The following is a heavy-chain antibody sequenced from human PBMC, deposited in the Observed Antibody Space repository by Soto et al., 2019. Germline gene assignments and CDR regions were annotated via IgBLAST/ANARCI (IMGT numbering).Heavy chain of an antibody. D-gene: IGHD1-1*01. Sequence: SETLSLTCTVSGGFIDNYYWNWFRLPPGQPLEWIGHVSDGGSANYNPSIKSRVTKSVDTSKNQFSLKLTSVTPADVTVYFCARGIWENDRFDPWGQGTQVTVSS. CDR1: GGFIDNYY. V-gene: IGHV4-59*01. J-gene: IGHJ5*02. CDR3: ARGIWENDRFDP. CDR2: VSDGGSA.